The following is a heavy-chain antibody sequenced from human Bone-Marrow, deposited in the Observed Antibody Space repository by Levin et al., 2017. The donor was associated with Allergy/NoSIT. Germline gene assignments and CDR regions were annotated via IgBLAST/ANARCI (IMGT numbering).Heavy chain of an antibody. D-gene: IGHD3-22*01. CDR2: IIPMPGIT. Sequence: SVKVSCKASGGSFSSYPINWVRQAPGQGLEWMGRIIPMPGITNYTQNFQERVTITADKSTSTAYMELSSLRSEDTAVYYCARAFYYDSSGNYRSAFDLWGQGTRVTVSS. CDR3: ARAFYYDSSGNYRSAFDL. V-gene: IGHV1-69*04. J-gene: IGHJ3*01. CDR1: GGSFSSYP.